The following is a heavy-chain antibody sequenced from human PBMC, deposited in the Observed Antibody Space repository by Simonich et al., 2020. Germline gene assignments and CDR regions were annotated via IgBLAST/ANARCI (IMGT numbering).Heavy chain of an antibody. CDR2: IYYSGST. CDR3: ARLPDY. CDR1: GGSISSYY. J-gene: IGHJ4*02. Sequence: QVQLQESGPGLVKPSETLSLTCTASGGSISSYYWSWIRQPPGKGLEWIGYIYYSGSTNYNPSLKSRVTISVDTSKNQFSLKLSSVTAADTAVNYCARLPDYWGQGTLVTVSS. V-gene: IGHV4-59*08.